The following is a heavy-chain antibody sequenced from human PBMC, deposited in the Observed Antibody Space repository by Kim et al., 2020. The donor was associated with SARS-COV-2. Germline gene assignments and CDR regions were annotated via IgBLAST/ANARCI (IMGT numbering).Heavy chain of an antibody. CDR2: INPNSGGT. J-gene: IGHJ6*02. V-gene: IGHV1-2*04. CDR3: ASAGGEYDPVSGYYGMDV. CDR1: GYTFTGYY. D-gene: IGHD3-16*01. Sequence: ASVKVSCKASGYTFTGYYMHWVRQAPGQGLEWMGWINPNSGGTNYAQKFQGWVTMTRDTSISTAYMELSRLRSDDTAVYYCASAGGEYDPVSGYYGMDVWGQGTTGTVSS.